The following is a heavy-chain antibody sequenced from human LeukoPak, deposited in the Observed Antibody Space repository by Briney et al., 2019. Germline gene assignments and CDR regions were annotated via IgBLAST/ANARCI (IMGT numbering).Heavy chain of an antibody. V-gene: IGHV4-34*01. D-gene: IGHD5-24*01. CDR3: ARGRDRSKAGDL. J-gene: IGHJ5*02. CDR2: IHPHGIF. Sequence: SETLSLTCAVHGGSCDDYYCSWIRQPPGKGLEWIGEIHPHGIFYYNSSLVSRVTISIDKSKTRFSLRLTSVTAADTAFYYCARGRDRSKAGDLWGQGSLVTVSS. CDR1: GGSCDDYY.